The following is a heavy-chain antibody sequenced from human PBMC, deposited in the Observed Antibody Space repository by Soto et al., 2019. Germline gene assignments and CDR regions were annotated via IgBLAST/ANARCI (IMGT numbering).Heavy chain of an antibody. D-gene: IGHD3-3*01. Sequence: QVQLQQWGAGLLKPSETLSLTCAVYGGSFSGYYWSWIRQPPGKGLEWIGEINHSGSTNYNPSLKSRVTISVDTSKNQCSLKLRSVTAADTAVYYCASLYYDFWIAHYGMDVWGQGTTVTVSS. CDR1: GGSFSGYY. CDR2: INHSGST. J-gene: IGHJ6*02. V-gene: IGHV4-34*01. CDR3: ASLYYDFWIAHYGMDV.